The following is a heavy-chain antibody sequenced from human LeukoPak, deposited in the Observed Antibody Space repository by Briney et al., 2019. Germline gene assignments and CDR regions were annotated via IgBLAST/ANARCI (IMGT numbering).Heavy chain of an antibody. D-gene: IGHD3-10*01. CDR1: GYTFTGYY. V-gene: IGHV1-2*02. CDR3: ARDRGVRRSHFDY. J-gene: IGHJ4*02. CDR2: INPNSGGT. Sequence: GASVKVSCKASGYTFTGYYMHWVRQAPGQGLEWMGWINPNSGGTNYAQKFQGRVTMTRDTSISTAYMELSRLRSDDTAVYYCARDRGVRRSHFDYWGQGTLVTVSS.